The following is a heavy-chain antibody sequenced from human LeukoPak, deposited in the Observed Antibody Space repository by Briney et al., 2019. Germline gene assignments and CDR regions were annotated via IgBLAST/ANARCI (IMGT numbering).Heavy chain of an antibody. V-gene: IGHV4-61*02. Sequence: SETLSLTCTVSGGSISSGSYYWSWIRQPAGKGLEWIGRIYTSGSTNYNPSLKSRVTIPVDTSKNQFSLKLSSVTAADTAVYYCARSSRDYYDSSGYSFDYWGQGTLVTVSS. CDR3: ARSSRDYYDSSGYSFDY. CDR2: IYTSGST. CDR1: GGSISSGSYY. J-gene: IGHJ4*02. D-gene: IGHD3-22*01.